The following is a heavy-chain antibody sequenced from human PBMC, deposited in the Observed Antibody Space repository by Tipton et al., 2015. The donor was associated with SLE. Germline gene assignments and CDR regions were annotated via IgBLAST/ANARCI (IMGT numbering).Heavy chain of an antibody. D-gene: IGHD3-3*01. J-gene: IGHJ4*02. Sequence: TLSLTCAVYGGSFSGFYWSWIRQPPGKGLEWIGEINHIGNTHYNPSLKSRITISVDTSKNQFSLSLSSVTAADTAVYYCARGRGRITIFGVVAYDSWGQGTLVTVSS. V-gene: IGHV4-34*01. CDR1: GGSFSGFY. CDR2: INHIGNT. CDR3: ARGRGRITIFGVVAYDS.